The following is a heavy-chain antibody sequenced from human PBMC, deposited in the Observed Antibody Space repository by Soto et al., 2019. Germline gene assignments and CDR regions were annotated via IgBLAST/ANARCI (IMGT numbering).Heavy chain of an antibody. D-gene: IGHD6-6*01. J-gene: IGHJ6*02. V-gene: IGHV4-61*01. Sequence: ASETLSLTCTVSGGSVSSGSYYWSWIRQPPGKGLEWIGYIYYSGSTNYNPSLKSRVTISVDTSKNQFSLKLSSVTAADTAVYYCARDYRYSSSSIYYYYGMDVWGQGTTVTVSS. CDR3: ARDYRYSSSSIYYYYGMDV. CDR2: IYYSGST. CDR1: GGSVSSGSYY.